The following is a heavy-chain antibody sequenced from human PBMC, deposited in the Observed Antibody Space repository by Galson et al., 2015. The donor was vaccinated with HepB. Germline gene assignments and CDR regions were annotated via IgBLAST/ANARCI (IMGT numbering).Heavy chain of an antibody. D-gene: IGHD3-9*01. CDR1: GYTLTTYG. Sequence: SVKVSCKASGYTLTTYGISWVRQGPGQGPEWMGWINPDNGDTKYAQKFQGRVTMTIDTSTSTAYMHLRSLRSDDTALYYCARDRYYDILTGQAWAFDIWGQGTMVTVSS. CDR2: INPDNGDT. J-gene: IGHJ3*02. V-gene: IGHV1-18*01. CDR3: ARDRYYDILTGQAWAFDI.